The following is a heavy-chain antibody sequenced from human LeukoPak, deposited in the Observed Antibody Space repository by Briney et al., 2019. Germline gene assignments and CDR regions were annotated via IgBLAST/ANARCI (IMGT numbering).Heavy chain of an antibody. CDR2: IYYSGST. V-gene: IGHV4-61*01. J-gene: IGHJ4*02. D-gene: IGHD5-12*01. Sequence: SETLSLTCTVSGDSISSNSYYWGWIRQPPGKGLEWIGYIYYSGSTNYNPSLKSRVTISVDTSKNQFSLKLSSVTAADTAVYYCARDDSGYDFFDYWGQGTLVTVSS. CDR3: ARDDSGYDFFDY. CDR1: GDSISSNSYY.